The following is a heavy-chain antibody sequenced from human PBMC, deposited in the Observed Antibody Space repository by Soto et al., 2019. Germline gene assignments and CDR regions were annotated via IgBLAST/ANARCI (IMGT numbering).Heavy chain of an antibody. J-gene: IGHJ3*02. CDR3: ARAQGGIDAFDI. D-gene: IGHD3-16*01. CDR1: GDSVSRNSAA. V-gene: IGHV6-1*01. Sequence: PSQTLSLTCAISGDSVSRNSAAWHWIRQSPSRGLEWLGRTYYRSKWYNDYAVSVKSRISINPDTSKNQFSLQLNSVTPEDTAVYYCARAQGGIDAFDIWGQGTMVTVSS. CDR2: TYYRSKWYN.